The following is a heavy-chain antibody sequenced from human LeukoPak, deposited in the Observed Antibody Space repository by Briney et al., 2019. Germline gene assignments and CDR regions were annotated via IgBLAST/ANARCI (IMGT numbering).Heavy chain of an antibody. CDR1: GFTFNNYA. CDR3: AKDEGRIVATPVDY. D-gene: IGHD5-12*01. V-gene: IGHV3-23*01. CDR2: ISVGGVST. Sequence: PGGSLRLSCAASGFTFNNYAMSWVRQAPGKGLEWVSAISVGGVSTYYADSVKGRFTISRDNSKNTLSLQMNSLRADDTAVYYCAKDEGRIVATPVDYWGQGTLVTVSS. J-gene: IGHJ4*02.